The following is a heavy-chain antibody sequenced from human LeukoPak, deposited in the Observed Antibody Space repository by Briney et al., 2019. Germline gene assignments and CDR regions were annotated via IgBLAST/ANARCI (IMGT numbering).Heavy chain of an antibody. D-gene: IGHD6-13*01. V-gene: IGHV4-59*01. CDR3: ARDSSPGYSSINWFDP. CDR1: GGSISSYY. Sequence: SETLSLTCTVSGGSISSYYWSWIQQPPGKGLEWIGYIYYSGSTNYNPSLKSRVTISVDTSKNQFSLKLSSVTAADTAVYYCARDSSPGYSSINWFDPWGQGTLVTVSS. J-gene: IGHJ5*02. CDR2: IYYSGST.